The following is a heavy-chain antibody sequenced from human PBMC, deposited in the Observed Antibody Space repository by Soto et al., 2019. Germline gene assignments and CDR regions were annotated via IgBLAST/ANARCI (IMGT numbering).Heavy chain of an antibody. CDR2: ISSSSNV. J-gene: IGHJ4*02. CDR1: GFTFSTYS. CDR3: ARGYYERSGYF. Sequence: GGSLRLSCAASGFTFSTYSMNWVRQAPGKGLEWVSCISSSSNVHYADSVKGRFTISRDNAKNSLYLQMNSLRAEDTAVYYCARGYYERSGYFWGQGTLVTVSS. D-gene: IGHD3-22*01. V-gene: IGHV3-21*01.